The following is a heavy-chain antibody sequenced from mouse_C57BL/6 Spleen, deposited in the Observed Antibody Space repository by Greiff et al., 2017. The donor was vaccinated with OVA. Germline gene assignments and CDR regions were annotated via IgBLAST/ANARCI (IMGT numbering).Heavy chain of an antibody. J-gene: IGHJ4*01. CDR2: ISDGGSYT. CDR1: GFTFSSYA. CDR3: ARESQAHYAMDY. V-gene: IGHV5-4*01. D-gene: IGHD3-2*02. Sequence: VESGGGLVKPGGSLKLSCAASGFTFSSYAMSWVRQTPEKRLEWVATISDGGSYTYYPDNVKGRFTISRDNAKNNLYLQMSHLKSEDTAMYYCARESQAHYAMDYWGQGTSVTVSS.